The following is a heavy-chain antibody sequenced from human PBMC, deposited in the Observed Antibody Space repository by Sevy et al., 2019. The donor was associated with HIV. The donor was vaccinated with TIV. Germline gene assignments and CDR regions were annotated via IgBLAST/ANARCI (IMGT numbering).Heavy chain of an antibody. CDR3: ASGGGLELPIDY. J-gene: IGHJ4*02. Sequence: SETLSLTCTVSGGSISSGGYYWSWIRQHPGKGLEWIGYIYYSGSTYYNPSLKSRVTISVDTSKNQFSLKLNSVTAADTAVYYWASGGGLELPIDYWGQGTLVTVSS. V-gene: IGHV4-31*03. D-gene: IGHD1-7*01. CDR2: IYYSGST. CDR1: GGSISSGGYY.